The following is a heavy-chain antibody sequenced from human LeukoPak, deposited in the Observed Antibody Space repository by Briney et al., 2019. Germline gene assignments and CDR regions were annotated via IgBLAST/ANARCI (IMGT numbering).Heavy chain of an antibody. V-gene: IGHV4-59*01. Sequence: PSETLSLTCTVSGGSIRSYYTSWVRQPPGKGLEWIGYIYYSGSTNYNPSLKSRVTISVDTSKNQFSLKLSSVTAADTAVYYCAMQLVVLPAYYGMDVWGQGTTVTVSS. D-gene: IGHD2-2*01. J-gene: IGHJ6*01. CDR3: AMQLVVLPAYYGMDV. CDR2: IYYSGST. CDR1: GGSIRSYY.